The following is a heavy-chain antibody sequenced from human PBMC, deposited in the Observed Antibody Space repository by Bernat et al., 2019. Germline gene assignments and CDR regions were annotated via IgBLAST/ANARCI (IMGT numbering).Heavy chain of an antibody. D-gene: IGHD2-15*01. CDR2: IIPIFGTA. J-gene: IGHJ4*02. V-gene: IGHV1-69*01. CDR1: GGTFSSYA. Sequence: QVQLVQSGAEVKKPGSSVKVSCKASGGTFSSYAISWVRQAPGQGLEWMGGIIPIFGTANYAQKFQGRVTITADESTSTAYMELRSLRSDDTAVYYCARDVGLLGYCSGGSCPDYWGQGTLVTVSS. CDR3: ARDVGLLGYCSGGSCPDY.